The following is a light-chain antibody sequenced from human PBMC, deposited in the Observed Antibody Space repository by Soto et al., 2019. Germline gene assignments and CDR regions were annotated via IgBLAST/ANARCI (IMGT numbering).Light chain of an antibody. Sequence: QSVLTQSPSASGSPGQSVTVSCIGTSSDVGGYKSVSWYQQYPGKAPKLMIYDVSERPSGVPNRFSGSKSGNTASLTISGLQAEDEADYYCCSYVGSYSYVFGTGTKVTVL. J-gene: IGLJ1*01. CDR1: SSDVGGYKS. CDR2: DVS. V-gene: IGLV2-11*01. CDR3: CSYVGSYSYV.